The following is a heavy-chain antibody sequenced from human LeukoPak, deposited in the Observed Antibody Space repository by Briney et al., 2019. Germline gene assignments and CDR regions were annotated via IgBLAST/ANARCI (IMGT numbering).Heavy chain of an antibody. CDR1: GGTFSSYA. V-gene: IGHV1-69*13. Sequence: SVKVSCEASGGTFSSYAISWVRQALGQGLEWMGGIIPIFGTANYAQKFQGRVTITADESTSTAYMELSSLRSEDTAVYYCARDLQSSRDGYTRVGRDDDYWGQGTLVTVSS. J-gene: IGHJ4*02. D-gene: IGHD5-24*01. CDR2: IIPIFGTA. CDR3: ARDLQSSRDGYTRVGRDDDY.